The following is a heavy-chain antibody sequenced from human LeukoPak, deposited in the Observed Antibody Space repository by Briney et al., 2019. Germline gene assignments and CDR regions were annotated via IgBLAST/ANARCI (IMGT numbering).Heavy chain of an antibody. J-gene: IGHJ4*02. CDR1: GFTFSSYG. D-gene: IGHD6-19*01. CDR2: IRYDGSNK. V-gene: IGHV3-30*02. CDR3: AKQTSSGWSNFDY. Sequence: PGGSLRLSCAASGFTFSSYGMLWVRQAPGKGLEWVAFIRYDGSNKYYADSVKGRFTISRDNSKNTLYLQMNSLRAEDTAVYYCAKQTSSGWSNFDYWGQGTLVTVSS.